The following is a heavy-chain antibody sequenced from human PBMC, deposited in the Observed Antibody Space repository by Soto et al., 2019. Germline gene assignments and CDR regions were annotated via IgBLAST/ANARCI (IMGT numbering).Heavy chain of an antibody. V-gene: IGHV3-30*03. Sequence: QVQLVESGGGVVQPGRSLRLSCAASGFTFSSYGMHWVRQAPGKGLEWVAVISYDGSDKYYADSVKGRFTISRDNSKNTVYLHVNSLRAEDTAVYYCATVVGGAITLRKVAYWGQGTLVTVSS. D-gene: IGHD1-26*01. CDR3: ATVVGGAITLRKVAY. CDR1: GFTFSSYG. J-gene: IGHJ4*02. CDR2: ISYDGSDK.